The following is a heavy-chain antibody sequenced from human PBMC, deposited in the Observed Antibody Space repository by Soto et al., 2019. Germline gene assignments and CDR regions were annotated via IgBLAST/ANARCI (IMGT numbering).Heavy chain of an antibody. CDR2: INHGGSEK. V-gene: IGHV3-7*04. CDR3: ARGGRDLDY. CDR1: GFDFSGLW. Sequence: VQVVESGGGLVQPGGSLRLSCEVSGFDFSGLWMNWVRQAPGKGLEWVANINHGGSEKNFVDSVKGRFTISRDNAKNSLYLQMNSLRAEDTAVYYCARGGRDLDYWGQGTLVTVSS. D-gene: IGHD2-21*02. J-gene: IGHJ4*02.